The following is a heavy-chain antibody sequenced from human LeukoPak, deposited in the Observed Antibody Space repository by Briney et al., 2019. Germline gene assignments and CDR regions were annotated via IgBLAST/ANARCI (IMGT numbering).Heavy chain of an antibody. CDR1: GGAISSSNW. Sequence: SGTLSLTCAVSGGAISSSNWWSWIRQPPGKGQEWIGSIYYSGSTYYNPSLKSRVTISVDTSKNQFSLKVSSVTAADTAVYYCARHGGSSSGASWFDPWGQGTLVTVSS. D-gene: IGHD6-13*01. CDR3: ARHGGSSSGASWFDP. CDR2: IYYSGST. V-gene: IGHV4-39*01. J-gene: IGHJ5*02.